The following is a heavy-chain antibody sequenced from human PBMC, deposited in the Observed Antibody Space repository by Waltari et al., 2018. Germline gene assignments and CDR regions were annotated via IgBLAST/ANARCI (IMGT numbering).Heavy chain of an antibody. V-gene: IGHV3-30*04. CDR2: ISYNARNI. J-gene: IGHJ6*02. CDR3: ARDYCDRTYCHGMDV. D-gene: IGHD2-21*01. Sequence: QVPLVESGGGVVQPGRSLRLSCAASEFSFRTYAIHWVRPAPGKGMEGVAVISYNARNIYYVDSVKGRFTISRDNSKKTLYLQMDSLRAEDTAVYYCARDYCDRTYCHGMDVWGQGTTVTVSS. CDR1: EFSFRTYA.